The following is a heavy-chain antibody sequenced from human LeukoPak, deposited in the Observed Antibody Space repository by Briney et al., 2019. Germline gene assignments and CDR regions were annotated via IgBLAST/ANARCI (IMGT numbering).Heavy chain of an antibody. CDR2: INHSGSA. J-gene: IGHJ5*02. Sequence: PSETLSLTCAVYGESFSGYFWSWIRQPPGKGLEGIGDINHSGSANYNPSLKSRVTVSVDTSKNQFSLRLSSVTAADTAVYYCARGTCSGSGSCNWFDPWGQGTLVTVSS. CDR3: ARGTCSGSGSCNWFDP. CDR1: GESFSGYF. D-gene: IGHD3-10*01. V-gene: IGHV4-34*01.